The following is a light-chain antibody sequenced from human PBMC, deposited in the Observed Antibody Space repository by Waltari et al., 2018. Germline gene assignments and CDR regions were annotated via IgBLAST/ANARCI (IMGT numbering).Light chain of an antibody. CDR1: HSVYRS. CDR2: GAS. J-gene: IGKJ1*01. CDR3: QEYSAGRPWT. V-gene: IGKV3-15*01. Sequence: VLPQSPVSLSVSPGEGVTLSCRASHSVYRSLAWYQQKPRQGPRLLIYGASTRATGVPTRFSGGGSGTEFTLNIDSLQSEDSAVYVCQEYSAGRPWTFGQGTKVEVK.